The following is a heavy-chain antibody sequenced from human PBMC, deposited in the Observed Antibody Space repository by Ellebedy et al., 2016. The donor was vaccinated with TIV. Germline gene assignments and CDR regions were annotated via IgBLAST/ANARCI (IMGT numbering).Heavy chain of an antibody. CDR3: AKNKWLDYYYSGVSS. D-gene: IGHD3-10*01. CDR2: ISYHSINT. CDR1: GFGFSGYG. J-gene: IGHJ5*02. Sequence: GGSLRLXXAASGFGFSGYGMSWVRQAPGKGLEWVSAISYHSINTHYADSVKGRFTMSRDNSNNTLYLQMNSLRAEDTAFYYCAKNKWLDYYYSGVSSWGQGTLVTVSS. V-gene: IGHV3-23*01.